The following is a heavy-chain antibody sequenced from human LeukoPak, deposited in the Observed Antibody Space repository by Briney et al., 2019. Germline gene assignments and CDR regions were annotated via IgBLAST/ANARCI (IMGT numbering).Heavy chain of an antibody. CDR2: INHSGST. CDR3: ARHRPYVWGRYREIDY. V-gene: IGHV4-34*01. D-gene: IGHD3-16*02. J-gene: IGHJ4*02. CDR1: GGSFSNYY. Sequence: SETLSLTCAVYGGSFSNYYWSWIRQPPGKGLEWIGEINHSGSTNCNPSLKSRVTISVDTSKNQFSLKLSSVTAADTAVYYCARHRPYVWGRYREIDYWGQGTLVTVSS.